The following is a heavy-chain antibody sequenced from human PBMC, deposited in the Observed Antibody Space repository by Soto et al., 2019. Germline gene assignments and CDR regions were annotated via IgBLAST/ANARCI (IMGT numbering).Heavy chain of an antibody. CDR2: ISSSSRNT. Sequence: PGGSLRLSCAASGFPFSNNDMNWVRQAPGKGLEWVPFISSSSRNTYYADSVKGRFTISRDNAKNSLYLQMNSLRDEDTAVYYCASLPLDYYYYYMDVWGKGTTVTVSS. D-gene: IGHD3-10*01. V-gene: IGHV3-48*02. CDR1: GFPFSNND. CDR3: ASLPLDYYYYYMDV. J-gene: IGHJ6*03.